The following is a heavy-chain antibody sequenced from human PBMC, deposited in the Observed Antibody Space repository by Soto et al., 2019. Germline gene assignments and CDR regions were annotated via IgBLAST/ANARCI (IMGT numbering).Heavy chain of an antibody. J-gene: IGHJ4*02. D-gene: IGHD6-19*01. CDR2: VIPILGSP. CDR1: GDTFRTYS. V-gene: IGHV1-69*16. CDR3: ARLWGIAVHDS. Sequence: QVQLVQSGAEVKKPGSSVKVSCKSSGDTFRTYSVSWVRQAPGKGLEWMGGVIPILGSPHYAQKFQGRVTITADEATSTVYMDLSSLRYEDTAAYYCARLWGIAVHDSWGPGTRVTVSS.